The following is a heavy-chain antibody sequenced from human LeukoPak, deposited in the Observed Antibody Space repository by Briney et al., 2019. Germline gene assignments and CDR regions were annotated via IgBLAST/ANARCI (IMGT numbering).Heavy chain of an antibody. Sequence: GGSLRLFCAASGFIVYNNYMSWVGPPPGEGLEGVSIFYSDGSTSYADSVKGRFTFSKDDSKNTVYLQMNGLRPQATALNYGAREGRTDSGFGPWGQGALVSVSS. J-gene: IGHJ5*02. D-gene: IGHD3-10*01. CDR3: AREGRTDSGFGP. CDR2: FYSDGST. CDR1: GFIVYNNY. V-gene: IGHV3-53*03.